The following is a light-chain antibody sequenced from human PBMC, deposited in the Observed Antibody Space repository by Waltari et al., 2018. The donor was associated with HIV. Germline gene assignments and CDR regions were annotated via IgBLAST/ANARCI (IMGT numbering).Light chain of an antibody. Sequence: DIVMTPSPDSLTVSLGELATFNCKHSQSVFYSSDNKNYLAWYQQKPGQPPKLLIYWAATRESGVPDRFSGSGSGTDFTLTITSLQAEDVAVYYCQQYYSTPFTFGPGTKVDIK. CDR2: WAA. J-gene: IGKJ3*01. CDR1: QSVFYSSDNKNY. V-gene: IGKV4-1*01. CDR3: QQYYSTPFT.